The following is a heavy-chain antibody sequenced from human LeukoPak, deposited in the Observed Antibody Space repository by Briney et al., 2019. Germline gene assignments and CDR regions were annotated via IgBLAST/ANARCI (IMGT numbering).Heavy chain of an antibody. J-gene: IGHJ5*02. CDR3: ARRRFGESPWFDP. Sequence: PGESLKISCKGSGYRFTNYWIGWVRQMPGKGLEWMGIIYPGDSDTRYSPSFQGQVTISADKSISTAYLQWSSLKASDTAMYYCARRRFGESPWFDPWGQGTLVTVSS. D-gene: IGHD3-10*01. CDR1: GYRFTNYW. CDR2: IYPGDSDT. V-gene: IGHV5-51*01.